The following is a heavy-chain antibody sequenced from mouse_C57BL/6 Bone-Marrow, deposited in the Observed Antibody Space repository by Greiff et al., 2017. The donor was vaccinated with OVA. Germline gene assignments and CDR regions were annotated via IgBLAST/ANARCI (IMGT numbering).Heavy chain of an antibody. CDR1: GYTFTDYE. J-gene: IGHJ4*01. CDR3: TRHYGSSLYAMDY. D-gene: IGHD1-1*01. V-gene: IGHV1-15*01. Sequence: QVQLQQSGAELVRPGASVTLSCKASGYTFTDYEMHWVKQTPVHGLEWIGAIDPETGGTAYNQKFKGKAILTADKSSSTAYMELRSLTSEDSAVYYCTRHYGSSLYAMDYRGQGTSVTVSS. CDR2: IDPETGGT.